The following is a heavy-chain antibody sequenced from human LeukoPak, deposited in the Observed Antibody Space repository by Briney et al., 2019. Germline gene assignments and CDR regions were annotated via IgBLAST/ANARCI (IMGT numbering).Heavy chain of an antibody. J-gene: IGHJ4*02. CDR3: AKDIVGGGDDY. V-gene: IGHV3-7*01. D-gene: IGHD2-21*02. Sequence: SGGSLRLSCVASGFTFTNFWMSWVRQAPGKGLERVANIQEDGKKENYVDSVRGRFTISRDNAKNSVYLQMNSLRVEDTAIYYCAKDIVGGGDDYWGQGTLVTVSS. CDR2: IQEDGKKE. CDR1: GFTFTNFW.